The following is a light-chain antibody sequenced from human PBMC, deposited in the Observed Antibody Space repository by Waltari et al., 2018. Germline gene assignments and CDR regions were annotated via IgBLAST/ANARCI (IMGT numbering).Light chain of an antibody. CDR2: EVS. CDR3: SSYTSSSTLGV. V-gene: IGLV2-14*01. J-gene: IGLJ2*01. CDR1: SRDVGGYNY. Sequence: QSALTQPASVSGSPGQSITISCTGTSRDVGGYNYVSWYQQHPGKAPKLSIYEVSNRLSGVSNRFAGSTSGNPASLTISGLQAEDEADYYCSSYTSSSTLGVFGGGTNLTVL.